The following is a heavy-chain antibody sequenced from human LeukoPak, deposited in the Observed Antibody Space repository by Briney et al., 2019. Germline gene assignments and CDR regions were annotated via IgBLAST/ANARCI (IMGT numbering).Heavy chain of an antibody. CDR1: GGSLSSGGDY. Sequence: LSLTCTVSGGSLSSGGDYWSWIRQTPGRGLEWVSVIYSDGTTKYADSAKGRFTISRDNSKNTLYLQMNSLRAEDTAVYYCAKDSGGQLPYVRYYMGVWGKGTTVTVSS. V-gene: IGHV3-53*05. J-gene: IGHJ6*03. CDR3: AKDSGGQLPYVRYYMGV. CDR2: IYSDGTT. D-gene: IGHD2-2*01.